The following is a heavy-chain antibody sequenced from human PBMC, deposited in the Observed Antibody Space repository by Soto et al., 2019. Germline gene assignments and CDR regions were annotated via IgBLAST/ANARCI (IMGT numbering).Heavy chain of an antibody. CDR2: MYYSGTT. D-gene: IGHD3-3*01. CDR3: ANFLGHDFWSGYTLIDS. Sequence: PAETLSLTCAVSGSSVNNNYWWGFIRQPPGKGLEWIGYMYYSGTTYYNPSLKSRVTMSVDTSKNQFSLKVTSMTAVDTAVYYCANFLGHDFWSGYTLIDSWGQGTLVTVSS. V-gene: IGHV4-28*01. CDR1: GSSVNNNYW. J-gene: IGHJ4*02.